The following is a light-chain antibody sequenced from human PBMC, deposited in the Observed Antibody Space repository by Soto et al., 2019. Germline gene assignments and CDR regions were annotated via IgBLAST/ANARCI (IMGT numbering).Light chain of an antibody. CDR1: SKDVGGYNY. CDR3: SSYTSSSGV. V-gene: IGLV2-14*01. J-gene: IGLJ1*01. CDR2: DVS. Sequence: SVLTQPASLSGSPGQSITISCPGTSKDVGGYNYVSWYQQHPGKAPKLMIYDVSNRPSGVSNRFSGSKSGNTASLTISGLQAEDEADYYCSSYTSSSGVFGTGTKVTVL.